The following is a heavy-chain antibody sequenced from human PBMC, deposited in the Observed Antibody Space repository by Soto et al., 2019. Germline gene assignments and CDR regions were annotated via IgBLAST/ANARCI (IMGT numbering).Heavy chain of an antibody. J-gene: IGHJ3*02. D-gene: IGHD6-19*01. CDR3: AHNPGIAVAARGAFDI. V-gene: IGHV2-5*02. CDR1: GFSLSTSGVG. CDR2: IYWDDDK. Sequence: SGPTLVNPTQTLTLTCTFSGFSLSTSGVGVGWIRQPPGKALEWLALIYWDDDKRYSPSLKSRLTITKDTSKNQVVLTMTNMDPVDPATYYCAHNPGIAVAARGAFDIWGQGTMVTVSS.